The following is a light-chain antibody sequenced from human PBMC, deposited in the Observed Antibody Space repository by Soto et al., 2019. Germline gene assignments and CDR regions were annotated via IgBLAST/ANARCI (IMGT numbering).Light chain of an antibody. V-gene: IGLV1-47*01. CDR1: ISNLGSNF. Sequence: QLVLTQPPSASGTPGQTVTISCSGSISNLGSNFVFWYQQLPGAAPKLLISRNNQRPSGVPDRFSGSKSGTSASLAISGLRSEDEADYHCAAWDDSLSGVVFGGGTQLTVL. CDR2: RNN. CDR3: AAWDDSLSGVV. J-gene: IGLJ3*02.